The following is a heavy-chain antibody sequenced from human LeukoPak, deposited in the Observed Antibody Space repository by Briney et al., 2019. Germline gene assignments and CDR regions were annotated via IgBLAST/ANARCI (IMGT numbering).Heavy chain of an antibody. CDR3: ARRRDYDILTGSHRGYYFDY. V-gene: IGHV4-59*12. CDR1: GGSISSYY. J-gene: IGHJ4*02. D-gene: IGHD3-9*01. CDR2: IYYSGST. Sequence: SETLSLTCTVSGGSISSYYWSWIRQPPGKGLEWIGYIYYSGSTNYNPSLKSRVTISGDTSRNQFSLKLSSVTAADTAVYYCARRRDYDILTGSHRGYYFDYWGQGTLVTVSS.